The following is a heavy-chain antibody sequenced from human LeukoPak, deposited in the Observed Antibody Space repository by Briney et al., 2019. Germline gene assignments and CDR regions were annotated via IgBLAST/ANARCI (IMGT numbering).Heavy chain of an antibody. CDR3: ASLVGAIDGDYFDY. D-gene: IGHD1-26*01. J-gene: IGHJ4*02. V-gene: IGHV1-18*01. Sequence: ASVRVSCKASGYTFTSYGISWVRQAPGQGLEWMGWISAYNGNTNYAQKLQGRVTMTTDTSTSTAYMELRSLRSDDTAVYYCASLVGAIDGDYFDYWGQGTLVTLSS. CDR1: GYTFTSYG. CDR2: ISAYNGNT.